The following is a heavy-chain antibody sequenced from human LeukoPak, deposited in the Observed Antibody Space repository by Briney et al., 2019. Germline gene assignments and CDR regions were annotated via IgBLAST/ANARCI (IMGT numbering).Heavy chain of an antibody. Sequence: SETLSLTCTVSGGSISSSSYYWGWIRQPPGKGLEWIGEINHSGSTNYNPSLKSRVTISVDTSKNQFSLKLSSVTAADTAVYYCGYSSGWYESAWDYWGQGTLVTVSS. J-gene: IGHJ4*02. D-gene: IGHD6-19*01. CDR1: GGSISSSSYY. V-gene: IGHV4-39*07. CDR2: INHSGST. CDR3: GYSSGWYESAWDY.